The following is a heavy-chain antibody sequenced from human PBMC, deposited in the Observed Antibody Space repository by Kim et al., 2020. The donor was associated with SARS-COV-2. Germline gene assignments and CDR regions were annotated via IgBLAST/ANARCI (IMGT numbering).Heavy chain of an antibody. CDR2: INPSGGST. V-gene: IGHV1-46*01. CDR1: GYTFTSYY. D-gene: IGHD3-3*01. CDR3: ARVGTRGITIFGVVIDPHYYYYGMDV. J-gene: IGHJ6*02. Sequence: ASVKVSCKASGYTFTSYYMHWVRQAPGQGLEWMGIINPSGGSTSYAQKFQGRVTMTRDTSTSTVYMELSSLRSEDTAVYYCARVGTRGITIFGVVIDPHYYYYGMDVWGQGTTVTVSS.